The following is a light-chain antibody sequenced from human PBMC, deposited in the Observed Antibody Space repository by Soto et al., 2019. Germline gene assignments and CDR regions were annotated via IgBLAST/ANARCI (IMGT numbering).Light chain of an antibody. V-gene: IGKV1-33*01. CDR1: QDISKF. CDR3: QQYEDLPLT. J-gene: IGKJ4*01. CDR2: DAS. Sequence: DLQMTQSPSSLSASVGDRVTITCQASQDISKFLNWYQLKPGKAPRLLIFDASSVETGVPSRFSGSVSGTHFTFTIDSLQAEDLATYYCQQYEDLPLTFGGGTTVEI.